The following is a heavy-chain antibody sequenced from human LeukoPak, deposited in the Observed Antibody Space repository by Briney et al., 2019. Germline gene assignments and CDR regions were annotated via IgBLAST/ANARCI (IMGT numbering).Heavy chain of an antibody. J-gene: IGHJ4*02. CDR1: GDSISSGSFY. V-gene: IGHV4-61*02. CDR2: IYTSGIT. CDR3: ARVMGELLWFGELLPDGHYFDY. Sequence: PSQTLSLTCNVSGDSISSGSFYWSWIRQPAGKGLEWIGRIYTSGITKYKPSLKSRVTISVDTSKNQFSLKLSSVTAADTAVYYCARVMGELLWFGELLPDGHYFDYWGQGTLVTVSS. D-gene: IGHD3-10*01.